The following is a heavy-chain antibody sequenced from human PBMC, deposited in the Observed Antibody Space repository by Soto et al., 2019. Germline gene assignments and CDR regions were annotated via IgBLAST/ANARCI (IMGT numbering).Heavy chain of an antibody. CDR3: ARTIRNYDFWSGYYCFDP. J-gene: IGHJ5*02. D-gene: IGHD3-3*01. Sequence: QVQLQESGPGLVKPSQTLSLTCTVSGGSISSGGYYWSWIRQHPGKGLEWIGYIYYSGSTYYNPSLKCPFTISVDTSKNQFSLKLSSVTVADTAVYYCARTIRNYDFWSGYYCFDPWGQGTLVTVSS. CDR2: IYYSGST. CDR1: GGSISSGGYY. V-gene: IGHV4-31*01.